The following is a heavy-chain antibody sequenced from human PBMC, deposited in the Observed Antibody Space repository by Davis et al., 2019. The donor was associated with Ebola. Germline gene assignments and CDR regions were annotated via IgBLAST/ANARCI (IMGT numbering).Heavy chain of an antibody. D-gene: IGHD6-13*01. CDR1: GFTFDDYA. J-gene: IGHJ4*02. CDR2: ISWNSGSI. CDR3: AKDMSAAAGPFDY. Sequence: PGGSLRLSCAASGFTFDDYAMHWVRQAPGKGLEWVSGISWNSGSIGYADSVKGRFTISRDNAKNSLYLQMNSLRAEDTALYYCAKDMSAAAGPFDYWGQGTLVTVSS. V-gene: IGHV3-9*01.